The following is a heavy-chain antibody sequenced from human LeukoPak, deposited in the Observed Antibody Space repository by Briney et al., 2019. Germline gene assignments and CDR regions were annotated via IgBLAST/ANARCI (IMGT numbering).Heavy chain of an antibody. CDR1: GGSISSSSYY. CDR2: IYYSGST. D-gene: IGHD3-9*01. J-gene: IGHJ4*02. CDR3: ARDRGGTYYDILTGYFPSTYFDY. Sequence: SETLSLTCTVSGGSISSSSYYWGWIRQPPGKGLEWIGSIYYSGSTYYNPSLKSRVTISVDTSKNQFSLKLSSVTAADTAVYYCARDRGGTYYDILTGYFPSTYFDYWGQGTLVTVSS. V-gene: IGHV4-39*07.